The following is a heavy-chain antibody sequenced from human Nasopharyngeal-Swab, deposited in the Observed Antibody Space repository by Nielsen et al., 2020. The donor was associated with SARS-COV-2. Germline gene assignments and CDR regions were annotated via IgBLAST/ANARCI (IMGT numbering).Heavy chain of an antibody. CDR2: INPNSGGT. CDR1: GYTFTSYY. D-gene: IGHD2-15*01. J-gene: IGHJ6*02. CDR3: ARDLVYSYYYYGMDV. Sequence: ASVKVSCKASGYTFTSYYMHWVRQAPGQGLEWMGWINPNSGGTNYAQKFQGWVTMTRDTSISTAYMELSRLRSDDTAVYYCARDLVYSYYYYGMDVWGQGTTVTVSS. V-gene: IGHV1-2*04.